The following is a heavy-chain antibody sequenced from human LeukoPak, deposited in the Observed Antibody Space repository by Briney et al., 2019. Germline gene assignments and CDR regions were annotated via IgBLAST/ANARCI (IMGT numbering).Heavy chain of an antibody. CDR3: ARDLTFDGG. Sequence: GGSLRLSCAASGFTFSSYAMHWVRQAPGKGLEWVAVISYDGSNKYYADSVKGRFTISRDNSKNTLYLQMNSLRAEDTVVYYCARDLTFDGGWGQGTLVTVSS. V-gene: IGHV3-30*04. CDR1: GFTFSSYA. J-gene: IGHJ4*02. D-gene: IGHD3-9*01. CDR2: ISYDGSNK.